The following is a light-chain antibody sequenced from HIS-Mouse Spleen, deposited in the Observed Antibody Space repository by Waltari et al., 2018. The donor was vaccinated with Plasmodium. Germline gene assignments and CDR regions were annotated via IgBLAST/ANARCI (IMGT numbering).Light chain of an antibody. J-gene: IGKJ3*01. Sequence: EIVMTQSPATLSVSPGERATLPCRASQSVSSNLAWYQQKPGQAPRHLIYGASTRATGIPARFSGRGSGTEFTLTISSLQSEDFAVYYCQQYNNWSFTFGPGTKVDIK. CDR3: QQYNNWSFT. CDR2: GAS. CDR1: QSVSSN. V-gene: IGKV3-15*01.